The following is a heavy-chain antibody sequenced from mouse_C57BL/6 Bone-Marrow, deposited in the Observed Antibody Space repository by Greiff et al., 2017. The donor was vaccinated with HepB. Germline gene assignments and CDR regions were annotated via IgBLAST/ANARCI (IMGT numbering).Heavy chain of an antibody. V-gene: IGHV5-6*01. CDR2: ISSGGSYT. Sequence: EVMLVESGGDLVKPGGSLKLSCAASGFTFSSYGMSWVRQTPDKRLEWVATISSGGSYTYYPDSVKGRFTISRNNAKNTLYLQMSSLKSEDTAMYYCARQGGGDYWGQGTSVTVSS. CDR3: ARQGGGDY. J-gene: IGHJ4*01. CDR1: GFTFSSYG.